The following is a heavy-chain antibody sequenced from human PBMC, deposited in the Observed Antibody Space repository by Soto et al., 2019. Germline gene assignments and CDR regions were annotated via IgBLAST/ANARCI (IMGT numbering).Heavy chain of an antibody. CDR3: TTWKTLYCSSTSCYSSDY. J-gene: IGHJ4*02. D-gene: IGHD2-2*01. V-gene: IGHV3-15*07. Sequence: GGSLRLSCAASGFTFSNAWMNWVRQAPGKGLEWVGRIKSKTDGGTTDYAEPVKGRFTISRDDSKNTLYLQMNSLKTEDTAVYYCTTWKTLYCSSTSCYSSDYWGQGTLVTVSS. CDR2: IKSKTDGGTT. CDR1: GFTFSNAW.